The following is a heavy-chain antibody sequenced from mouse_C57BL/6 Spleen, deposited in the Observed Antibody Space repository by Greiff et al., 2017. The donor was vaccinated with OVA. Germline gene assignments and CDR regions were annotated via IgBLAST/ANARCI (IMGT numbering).Heavy chain of an antibody. V-gene: IGHV1-54*01. CDR2: INPGSGGT. J-gene: IGHJ3*01. D-gene: IGHD2-3*01. CDR1: GYAFTNYL. Sequence: QVQLKQSGAELVRPGTSVKVSCKASGYAFTNYLIEWVKQRPGQGLEWIGVINPGSGGTNYNEKFKGKATLTADKSSSTAYMQRSSLTSEDSAVYFCARGYDGYYVVWFAYWGQGTLVTVSA. CDR3: ARGYDGYYVVWFAY.